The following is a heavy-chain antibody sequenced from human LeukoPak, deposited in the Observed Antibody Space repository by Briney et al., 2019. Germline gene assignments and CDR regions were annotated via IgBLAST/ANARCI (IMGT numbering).Heavy chain of an antibody. D-gene: IGHD6-13*01. Sequence: SQTLSLTCAISGDSVSRNTAGWSWIRQSPSRGLEWLGRTYYRSKWYNDYAVSVKSRITINPDTSKNQFSLQLNSVTPEDTAVYYCARVKALLYSSSWYSYYFDYWGQGTLVTVSS. CDR2: TYYRSKWYN. CDR1: GDSVSRNTAG. V-gene: IGHV6-1*01. CDR3: ARVKALLYSSSWYSYYFDY. J-gene: IGHJ4*02.